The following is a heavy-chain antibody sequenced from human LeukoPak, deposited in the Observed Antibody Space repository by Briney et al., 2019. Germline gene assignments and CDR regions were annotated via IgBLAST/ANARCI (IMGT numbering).Heavy chain of an antibody. CDR2: ISGSGGST. V-gene: IGHV3-23*01. CDR1: GFTFSSYA. D-gene: IGHD3-3*01. CDR3: AIDPYYDFWSGYGGDYFDY. Sequence: PGGSLRLSFAASGFTFSSYAMSWVRQAPGKGLEWVSAISGSGGSTYYADSVKGRFTISRDNSKNTLYLQMNSLRAEDTAVYYCAIDPYYDFWSGYGGDYFDYWGQGTLVTVSS. J-gene: IGHJ4*02.